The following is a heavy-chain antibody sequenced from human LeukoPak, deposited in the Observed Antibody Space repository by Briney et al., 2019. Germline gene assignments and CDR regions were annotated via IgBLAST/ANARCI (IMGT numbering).Heavy chain of an antibody. V-gene: IGHV3-13*01. CDR2: IGTAGDT. CDR3: AKDAAPYGSYSDY. D-gene: IGHD1-26*01. CDR1: GVIFSNYD. Sequence: GGSLRLSCAASGVIFSNYDMHWVRHAAGKGLEWVSGIGTAGDTYYPGSVKGRFTISRDNSKNTLYLQMNSLRAEDTAVYYCAKDAAPYGSYSDYWGQGTLVTVSS. J-gene: IGHJ4*02.